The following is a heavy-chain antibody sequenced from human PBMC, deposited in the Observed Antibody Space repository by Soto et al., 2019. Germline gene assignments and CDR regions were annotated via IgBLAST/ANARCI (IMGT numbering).Heavy chain of an antibody. CDR3: ARSIVVVTALDY. V-gene: IGHV1-3*04. CDR2: INTGSGNT. Sequence: ASVKVSCKASGYDFSSYAMHWVRQAPGQRLEWMGWINTGSGNTKYSQNFQGRVTITRDTSSSTAYMELSSLRSEDTAVYYCARSIVVVTALDYWGQGTLVTAPQ. D-gene: IGHD2-21*02. CDR1: GYDFSSYA. J-gene: IGHJ4*02.